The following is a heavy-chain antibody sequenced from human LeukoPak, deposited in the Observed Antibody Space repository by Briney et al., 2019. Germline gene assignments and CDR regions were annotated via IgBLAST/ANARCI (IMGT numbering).Heavy chain of an antibody. CDR2: ISSSSSYI. V-gene: IGHV3-21*01. D-gene: IGHD6-19*01. CDR3: ARVRGGQWLAYYYYGMDV. CDR1: GFTFSSYS. Sequence: GGSLRLSCAASGFTFSSYSMNWVRQAPGKGLERVSSISSSSSYIYYADSVKGRFTISRDNAKNSLYLQMNSLRAEDTAVYYCARVRGGQWLAYYYYGMDVWGQGTTVTVSS. J-gene: IGHJ6*02.